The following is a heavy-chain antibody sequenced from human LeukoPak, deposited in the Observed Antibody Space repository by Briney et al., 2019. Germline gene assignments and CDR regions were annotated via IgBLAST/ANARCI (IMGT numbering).Heavy chain of an antibody. CDR1: GGSISSGGYY. Sequence: SETLSLTCTVSGGSISSGGYYWSWIRQPPGKGLEWIGYIYHSGSTYYNPSLKSRVTISVDRSKNQFSLKLSSVTAADTAVYYCARDLDGYNYYFDYWGQGTLVTVSS. V-gene: IGHV4-30-2*01. CDR2: IYHSGST. D-gene: IGHD5-24*01. CDR3: ARDLDGYNYYFDY. J-gene: IGHJ4*02.